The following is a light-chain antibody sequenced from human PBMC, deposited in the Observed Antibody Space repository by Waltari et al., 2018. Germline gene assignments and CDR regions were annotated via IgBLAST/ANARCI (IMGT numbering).Light chain of an antibody. CDR2: GAS. J-gene: IGKJ2*01. CDR1: QSVSSN. CDR3: QQYDGWPET. Sequence: EIVMTQSPATLSVSPGERATLSCRASQSVSSNLAWYQQTPGQAPRLLIYGASTSATGIPARFSGSGSGTDFTLTISSLQSEDFAVYYCQQYDGWPETFGQGTKLEIK. V-gene: IGKV3-15*01.